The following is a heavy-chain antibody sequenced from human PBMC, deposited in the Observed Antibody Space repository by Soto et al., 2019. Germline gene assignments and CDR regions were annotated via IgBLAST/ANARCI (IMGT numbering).Heavy chain of an antibody. J-gene: IGHJ4*02. CDR2: INAGNGNT. Sequence: QVQLVQSGAEEKKPGASVKVSCKASGYTFTNYAMHWVRQAPGQRLEWMGWINAGNGNTKYSQKFQGRVTITRDTSASTAYMELSSLRSEDTAVYYCARVSGYYLPDYWGQVTLGNVSS. D-gene: IGHD5-12*01. V-gene: IGHV1-3*05. CDR3: ARVSGYYLPDY. CDR1: GYTFTNYA.